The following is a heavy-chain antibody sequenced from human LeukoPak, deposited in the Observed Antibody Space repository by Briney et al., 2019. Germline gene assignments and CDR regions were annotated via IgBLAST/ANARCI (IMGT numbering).Heavy chain of an antibody. CDR3: ARASYPSAVDY. D-gene: IGHD2-2*01. Sequence: SETLSLTCTVSGGSISNYYWSWIRQPPGKGLEWIGSIYHSGSTYYNPSLKSRVTISVDTSKNQFSLKLSSVTAADTAVYYCARASYPSAVDYWGQGTLVTVSS. J-gene: IGHJ4*02. CDR1: GGSISNYY. CDR2: IYHSGST. V-gene: IGHV4-38-2*02.